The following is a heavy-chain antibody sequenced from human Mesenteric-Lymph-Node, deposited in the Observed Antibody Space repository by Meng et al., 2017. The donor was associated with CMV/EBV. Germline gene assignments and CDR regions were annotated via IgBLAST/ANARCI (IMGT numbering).Heavy chain of an antibody. D-gene: IGHD6-19*01. V-gene: IGHV4-31*02. CDR1: GGPISSGGYY. Sequence: VSGGPISSGGYYWSWIRQHPGKGLEWIGYINDRGTTDSNPSLKSRVTISVDTSKNQFSLKLSSVTAADTAVYYCARDSVAGSGLDYWGQGTLVTVSS. CDR3: ARDSVAGSGLDY. CDR2: INDRGTT. J-gene: IGHJ4*02.